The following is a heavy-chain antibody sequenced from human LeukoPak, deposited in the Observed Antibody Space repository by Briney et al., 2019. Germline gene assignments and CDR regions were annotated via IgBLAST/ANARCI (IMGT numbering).Heavy chain of an antibody. CDR2: ISSDGTI. CDR1: GFTLSIYE. D-gene: IGHD6-6*01. V-gene: IGHV3-48*03. CDR3: ARGRTGSFYSDY. Sequence: PGGSLRLSCAASGFTLSIYEMNWVRQAPGKGLEWVSYISSDGTIYNADSVRGRFTISRDNAKNSLHPQMNSLRVEDTAVYYCARGRTGSFYSDYWGQGTLVTVSS. J-gene: IGHJ4*02.